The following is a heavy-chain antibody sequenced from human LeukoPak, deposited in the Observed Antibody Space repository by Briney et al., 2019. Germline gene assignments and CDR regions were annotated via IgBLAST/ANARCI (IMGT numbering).Heavy chain of an antibody. CDR1: GGSISSYY. J-gene: IGHJ4*02. CDR2: IYTSGST. D-gene: IGHD2-15*01. V-gene: IGHV4-4*09. Sequence: SETLSLTCTVSGGSISSYYWSWIRQPPGKGLEWIGYIYTSGSTNYNPSLKSRVTISVDTSKNQFSLKLSSVTAADTAVYYCARQRRNDSSFDYWGQGTLVTVSS. CDR3: ARQRRNDSSFDY.